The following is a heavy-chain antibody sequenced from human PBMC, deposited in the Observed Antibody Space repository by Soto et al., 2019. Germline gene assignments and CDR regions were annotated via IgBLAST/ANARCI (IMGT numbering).Heavy chain of an antibody. D-gene: IGHD1-26*01. V-gene: IGHV3-66*01. Sequence: EVQLVESGGALVQPGGSLRLSCAASGFTVSTNYMTWVRQAPGKGLEWVSVMFYGGSTYYAASVKGRFTISRDDSKNTLYLQLNRLRAEDTAGYYGATAGMGLTLYYYYHGMDVWGQGTTVTVSS. CDR3: ATAGMGLTLYYYYHGMDV. CDR2: MFYGGST. CDR1: GFTVSTNY. J-gene: IGHJ6*02.